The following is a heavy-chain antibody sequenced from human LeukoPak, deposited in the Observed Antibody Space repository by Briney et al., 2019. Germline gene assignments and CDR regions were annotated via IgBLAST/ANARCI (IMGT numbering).Heavy chain of an antibody. V-gene: IGHV3-48*02. CDR2: IRSRSSTI. D-gene: IGHD4-23*01. CDR3: AIRDYGGDPVFDY. CDR1: GITFSSYS. J-gene: IGHJ4*02. Sequence: GGSLTLSCVASGITFSSYSMNWLRQAPAKGLEGVSYIRSRSSTIYYADSVKGRFTISRDNAKNSLYLQMNSLRDEDTAVYYCAIRDYGGDPVFDYWGQGTLVTVSS.